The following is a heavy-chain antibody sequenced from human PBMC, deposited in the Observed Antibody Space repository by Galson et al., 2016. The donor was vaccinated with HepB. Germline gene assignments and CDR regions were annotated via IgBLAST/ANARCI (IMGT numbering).Heavy chain of an antibody. CDR3: ATSGGTYYYYGMDV. Sequence: SVKVSCKASGYTFTSYAVHWVRQAPGQRLEWMGWINAGNGNTKYSQKFQGRVTITRDTSVSTAYMELSSLRSEDTAVYYCATSGGTYYYYGMDVWGQGTTVTVSS. D-gene: IGHD3-16*01. CDR2: INAGNGNT. V-gene: IGHV1-3*01. CDR1: GYTFTSYA. J-gene: IGHJ6*02.